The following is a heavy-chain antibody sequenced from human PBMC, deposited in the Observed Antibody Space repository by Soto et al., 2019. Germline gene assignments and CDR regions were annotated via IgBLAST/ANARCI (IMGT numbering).Heavy chain of an antibody. V-gene: IGHV1-69*13. CDR3: ARGKGCYDSSGYRTPYYYYGMDV. D-gene: IGHD3-22*01. CDR2: IIPIFGTA. CDR1: GGTFSSYA. J-gene: IGHJ6*02. Sequence: SVKVSCKASGGTFSSYAISRVRQAPGQGLEWMGGIIPIFGTANYAQKFQGRVTITADESTSTAYMELSSLRSEDTAVYYCARGKGCYDSSGYRTPYYYYGMDVWGQGTTVTVSS.